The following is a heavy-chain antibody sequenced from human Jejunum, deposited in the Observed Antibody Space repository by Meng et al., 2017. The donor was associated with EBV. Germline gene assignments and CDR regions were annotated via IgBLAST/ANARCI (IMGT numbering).Heavy chain of an antibody. CDR1: VGSISSNGW. CDR3: ARSPGSWRLDY. D-gene: IGHD3-10*01. CDR2: IYNSGLT. J-gene: IGHJ4*02. V-gene: IGHV4-4*02. Sequence: EWAPSLLTPSGTLSRTWAVSVGSISSNGWWNWVRQPPGKGLEWIGEIYNSGLTNYNPSLKRRVPISVDTSKNKFSLNLASVTAADTAVYYCARSPGSWRLDYWGPGTLVTVSS.